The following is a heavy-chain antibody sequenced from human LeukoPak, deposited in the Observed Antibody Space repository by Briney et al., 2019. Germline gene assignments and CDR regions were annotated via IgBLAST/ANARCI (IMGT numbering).Heavy chain of an antibody. J-gene: IGHJ4*02. V-gene: IGHV3-30*03. CDR2: ISYDGSNK. D-gene: IGHD1-26*01. CDR3: ARDKGGSYSSYDY. CDR1: GFTFSSYG. Sequence: GSLRLSCAASGFTFSSYGMHWVRQAPGKGLEWVAVISYDGSNKYYADSVKGRFTISRDNSKNTLYLQMNSLRAEDTAVYYCARDKGGSYSSYDYWGQGTLVTVSS.